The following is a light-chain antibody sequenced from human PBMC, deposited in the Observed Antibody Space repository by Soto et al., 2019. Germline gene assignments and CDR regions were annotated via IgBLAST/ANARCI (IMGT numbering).Light chain of an antibody. CDR3: SSYTTSSTLV. CDR1: SSDVGGYNF. V-gene: IGLV2-14*03. J-gene: IGLJ1*01. CDR2: EVS. Sequence: QSALTQPASVFGSPGQSITISCTGTSSDVGGYNFVSWYQQLPGKAPKLMIYEVSSRPSGVSNRFSGSKSGNTASLTISGLQPEDEADYYCSSYTTSSTLVFGTGTKLTVL.